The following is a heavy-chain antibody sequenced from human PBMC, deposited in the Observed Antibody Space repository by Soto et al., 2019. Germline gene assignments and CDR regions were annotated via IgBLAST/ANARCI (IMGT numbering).Heavy chain of an antibody. V-gene: IGHV1-58*02. CDR2: IVVGSGDR. J-gene: IGHJ3*01. CDR1: GFTFSSSA. CDR3: AADSTSQNVDWVSEGAFDV. D-gene: IGHD3-9*01. Sequence: QMQLVQSGPEVKKPGTSVKVSCKASGFTFSSSAIQWVRQARGQGLEWIGGIVVGSGDRNHAQKFQGRVTLTRDMSTNTASMELSSLTSDDTAVYYCAADSTSQNVDWVSEGAFDVWGQGTMVTVSS.